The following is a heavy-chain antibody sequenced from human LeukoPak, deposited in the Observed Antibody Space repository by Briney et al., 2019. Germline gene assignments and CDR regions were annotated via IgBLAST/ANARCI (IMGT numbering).Heavy chain of an antibody. V-gene: IGHV1-18*01. D-gene: IGHD3-3*01. Sequence: GASVKVSCKASGYTFTSYGISWVRQAPGQGLEWMGWISAYNGNTNYAQKLQGRVTMTRDTSISTAYMELSRLRSDDTAVYYCARSYYDFWSGLSGLSANNWFDPWGQGTLVTVSS. J-gene: IGHJ5*02. CDR2: ISAYNGNT. CDR3: ARSYYDFWSGLSGLSANNWFDP. CDR1: GYTFTSYG.